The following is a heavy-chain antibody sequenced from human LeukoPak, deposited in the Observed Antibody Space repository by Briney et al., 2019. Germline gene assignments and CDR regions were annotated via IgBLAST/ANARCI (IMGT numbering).Heavy chain of an antibody. J-gene: IGHJ4*02. CDR2: ISGSGGST. V-gene: IGHV3-23*01. CDR3: AKGVQLGGYYFDY. Sequence: GGSLRLSCAASGFTFSNYAMNWVRQAPGKGLEWVSGISGSGGSTYYADSVKGRFTISRDNPKNTLYLQMDSLRAEDTAIYYCAKGVQLGGYYFDYWGQGTLVTVSP. D-gene: IGHD1-1*01. CDR1: GFTFSNYA.